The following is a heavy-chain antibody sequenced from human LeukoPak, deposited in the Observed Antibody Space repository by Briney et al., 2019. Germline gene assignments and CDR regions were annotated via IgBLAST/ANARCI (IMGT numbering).Heavy chain of an antibody. CDR2: IGIRGDT. D-gene: IGHD6-19*01. CDR1: GFTFIDYD. Sequence: GGSLRLSCAASGFTFIDYDMHWVRQVIGKGLEWVSAIGIRGDTHYSGSVKGRFTISRENAESSLYLQMNSLRAEDTAVYYFGRGGIQVSGIDEFDYWGQGTLVTVSS. CDR3: GRGGIQVSGIDEFDY. V-gene: IGHV3-13*01. J-gene: IGHJ4*02.